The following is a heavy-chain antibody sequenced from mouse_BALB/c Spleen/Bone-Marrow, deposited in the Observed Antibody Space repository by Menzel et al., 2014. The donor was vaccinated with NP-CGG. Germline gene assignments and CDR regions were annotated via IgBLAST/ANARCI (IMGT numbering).Heavy chain of an antibody. CDR3: ARPGYYGYQDV. V-gene: IGHV4-1*02. Sequence: KLMESGGGLVQPGGSLKLSCAASGFDFSGYWMTWVRQAPGKGLEWIGEINPDSSTINYTPSLKDKFIISRDNAKNSLYLQMSKVRSEDTALYYCARPGYYGYQDVWGAGTTVTVSS. J-gene: IGHJ1*01. CDR2: INPDSSTI. D-gene: IGHD1-2*01. CDR1: GFDFSGYW.